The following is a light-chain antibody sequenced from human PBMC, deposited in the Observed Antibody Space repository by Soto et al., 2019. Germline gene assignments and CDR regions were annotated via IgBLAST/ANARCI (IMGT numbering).Light chain of an antibody. CDR3: LQTYSTPWT. V-gene: IGKV1-39*01. CDR2: AAS. CDR1: QSISRY. J-gene: IGKJ1*01. Sequence: DIQMTQSPSSLSASIGDRVTITCRASQSISRYLNWYRQKPGKAPNLLIYAASSLQSGVPSRFSGSGSGTDFTLTISSLQPEDFATYYCLQTYSTPWTFGQGTKVEIK.